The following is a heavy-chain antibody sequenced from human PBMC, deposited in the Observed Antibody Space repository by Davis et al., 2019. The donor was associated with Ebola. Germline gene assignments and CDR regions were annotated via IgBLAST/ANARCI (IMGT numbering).Heavy chain of an antibody. J-gene: IGHJ4*02. CDR3: AKARVVITTHAYYFDY. Sequence: GESLKISCAASGFTFNNFAMSWVRQAPGKGLEWVSAISGSGGSTYYADSVKGRFTISRDNSKNTLYLQMNSLRAEDTAVYYCAKARVVITTHAYYFDYWGQGTLVTVSS. D-gene: IGHD3-22*01. CDR1: GFTFNNFA. CDR2: ISGSGGST. V-gene: IGHV3-23*01.